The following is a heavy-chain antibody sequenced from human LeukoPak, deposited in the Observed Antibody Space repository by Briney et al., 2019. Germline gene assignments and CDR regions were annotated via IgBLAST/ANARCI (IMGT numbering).Heavy chain of an antibody. CDR1: GYSFTSYW. CDR2: MYPGDSDT. V-gene: IGHV5-51*01. CDR3: ARRYNWNDYYFDY. D-gene: IGHD1-1*01. Sequence: GESLKISCKGSGYSFTSYWIAWVRQMPGKGLEWMGIMYPGDSDTRYSPSFAGQVTISADKSISTAYLQWSSLQASGTAVYYCARRYNWNDYYFDYWGQGTLVIVSS. J-gene: IGHJ4*02.